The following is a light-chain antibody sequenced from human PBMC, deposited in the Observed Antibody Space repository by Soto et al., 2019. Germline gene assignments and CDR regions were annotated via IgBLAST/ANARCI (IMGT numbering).Light chain of an antibody. CDR3: SSFTTPYFFV. J-gene: IGLJ1*01. CDR1: GGDIGAYNY. CDR2: GVT. Sequence: QSALTQPASVSGSLGQSITLSCTGSGGDIGAYNYVSWYQQHPGKAPKLIVYGVTHRPSGVSSRFSASKSAYTASLTISALQAGDEADYYCSSFTTPYFFVFGPGTKLTVL. V-gene: IGLV2-14*01.